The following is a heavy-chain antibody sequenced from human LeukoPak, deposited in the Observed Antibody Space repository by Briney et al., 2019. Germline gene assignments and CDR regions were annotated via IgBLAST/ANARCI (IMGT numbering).Heavy chain of an antibody. J-gene: IGHJ4*02. CDR2: IWYDGSNK. CDR3: ARGTVQLGPYLDY. Sequence: GRSLRLSCAASGFTFSSYGMHWVRQAPGKGLEWVAVIWYDGSNKYYADSVKGRFTISRDNSKNTLYLQMNSLRAEDTTVYYCARGTVQLGPYLDYWGQGTLVTVSS. CDR1: GFTFSSYG. D-gene: IGHD1-1*01. V-gene: IGHV3-33*01.